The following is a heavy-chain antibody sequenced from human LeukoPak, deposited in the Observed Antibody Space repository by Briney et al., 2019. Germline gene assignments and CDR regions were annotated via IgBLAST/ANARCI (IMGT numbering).Heavy chain of an antibody. D-gene: IGHD6-13*01. CDR2: ISYDGSNK. V-gene: IGHV3-30*18. J-gene: IGHJ4*02. CDR3: AKDYRRYSSSWYYFDY. Sequence: GGSLRLSCAASGFTFNSYGMHWVRQAPGKGLEWVAVISYDGSNKYYADSVKGRFTISRDNSKNTLYLQMNSLRAEDTAVYYCAKDYRRYSSSWYYFDYWGQGTLVTVSS. CDR1: GFTFNSYG.